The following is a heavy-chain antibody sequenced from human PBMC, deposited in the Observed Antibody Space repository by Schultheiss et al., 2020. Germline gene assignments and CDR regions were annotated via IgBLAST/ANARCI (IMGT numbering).Heavy chain of an antibody. V-gene: IGHV3-30-3*01. CDR1: GFTFSTYA. Sequence: GESLKISCAASGFTFSTYAMHWVRQAPGKGLELVAVISYDGSNKNYADSVKGRFTISRDNSKNTLYLQMNSLRAEDTAVYYCTRELYSNKDYWGQGTLVTVSS. CDR2: ISYDGSNK. D-gene: IGHD4-11*01. J-gene: IGHJ4*02. CDR3: TRELYSNKDY.